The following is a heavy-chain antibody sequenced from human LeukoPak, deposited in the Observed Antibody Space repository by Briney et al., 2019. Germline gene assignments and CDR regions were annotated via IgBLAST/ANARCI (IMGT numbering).Heavy chain of an antibody. CDR2: INPHSGGT. Sequence: GASVKVSFKAYGYTFTGYYIHWVRQAPGQGLEWMGWINPHSGGTNYAQKFQGRVTMTRDTSINTAYMELSRLRSDDTAVYFCSRGAGGYSYGFDYWGQGTLVTVSS. CDR3: SRGAGGYSYGFDY. V-gene: IGHV1-2*02. J-gene: IGHJ4*02. CDR1: GYTFTGYY. D-gene: IGHD5-18*01.